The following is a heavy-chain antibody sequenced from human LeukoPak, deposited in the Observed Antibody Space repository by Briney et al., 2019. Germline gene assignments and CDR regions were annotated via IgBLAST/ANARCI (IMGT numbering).Heavy chain of an antibody. D-gene: IGHD4-17*01. V-gene: IGHV3-30*18. J-gene: IGHJ3*02. CDR3: AKVADYGDYVGAFDI. CDR1: GFTFSSAW. CDR2: ISYDGSNK. Sequence: GGSLRLSCAASGFTFSSAWMNWVRQAPGKGLEWVAVISYDGSNKYYADSVKGRFTISRDNSKNTLYLQMNSLRAEDTAVYYCAKVADYGDYVGAFDIWGQGTMVTVSS.